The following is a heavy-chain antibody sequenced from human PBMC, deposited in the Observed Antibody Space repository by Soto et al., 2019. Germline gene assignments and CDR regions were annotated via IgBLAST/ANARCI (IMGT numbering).Heavy chain of an antibody. CDR2: IWYDGRNK. Sequence: QVQLVESGGGVVQPGRSLRLSCAASGFTFSSYGMHWVRQAPGKGLEWVAVIWYDGRNKYYADSVKGRFTISRDNSKNTLYLQMNSVRAEDTAVYYCARSDRRCSPNCVEVADYWGQGTLVTVSS. J-gene: IGHJ4*02. CDR3: ARSDRRCSPNCVEVADY. D-gene: IGHD2-2*01. V-gene: IGHV3-33*01. CDR1: GFTFSSYG.